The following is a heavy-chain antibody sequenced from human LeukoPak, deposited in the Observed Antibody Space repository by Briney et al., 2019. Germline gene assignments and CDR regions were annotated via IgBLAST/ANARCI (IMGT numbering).Heavy chain of an antibody. Sequence: ASVKVSCKAAGYTFTGYYIHWVRQGPGQGLEWMGWINPHSGGTNYAQKFQGGVTMTRDTSITTAYMELSSLRSDDTAVYYCARDVGEYCSSTNCYASHYWGQGTPVTVSS. V-gene: IGHV1-2*02. D-gene: IGHD2-2*01. CDR2: INPHSGGT. CDR1: GYTFTGYY. CDR3: ARDVGEYCSSTNCYASHY. J-gene: IGHJ4*02.